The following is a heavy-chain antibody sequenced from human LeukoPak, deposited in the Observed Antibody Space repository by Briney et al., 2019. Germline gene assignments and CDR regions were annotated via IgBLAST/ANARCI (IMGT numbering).Heavy chain of an antibody. Sequence: PSETLSLTCTVSGGSISSGGYYWRWIRQHPGKGLEWIGYIYYSGSTYYNPSLKSRVTISVDTSKNQFSLKLSSVTAADTAVYYRARGCEDSSGYHSLYYFDYWGQGTLVTVSS. V-gene: IGHV4-31*03. CDR2: IYYSGST. J-gene: IGHJ4*02. CDR3: ARGCEDSSGYHSLYYFDY. CDR1: GGSISSGGYY. D-gene: IGHD3-22*01.